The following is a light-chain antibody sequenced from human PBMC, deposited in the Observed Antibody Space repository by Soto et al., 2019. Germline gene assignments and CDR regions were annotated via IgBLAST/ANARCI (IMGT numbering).Light chain of an antibody. CDR3: AAWDDSLESVV. CDR2: ANN. V-gene: IGLV1-40*01. J-gene: IGLJ2*01. CDR1: SSNIGAGSD. Sequence: QSVLTQPPSVSGAPGQTVTISCSGSSSNIGAGSDVHWYQQLPGAAPKLLISANNARPSGVPDRFSGSKSGTSASLAITGLQVEDEADYYCAAWDDSLESVVFGGGTKLTVL.